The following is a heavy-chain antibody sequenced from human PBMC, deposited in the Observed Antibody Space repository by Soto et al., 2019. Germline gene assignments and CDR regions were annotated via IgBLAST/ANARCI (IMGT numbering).Heavy chain of an antibody. Sequence: QVQLVQSGAEVKKPGSSVKVSCKASGGTFSSYAISWVRQAPGQGLEWIGEIYHSGSTNYNPSLKSRVTISVDKSKNQFSLKLSSVTAADTAVYYCARLVGRSQRPAWGQGTLVTVSS. V-gene: IGHV4-4*02. CDR1: GGTFSSYAI. D-gene: IGHD6-25*01. CDR2: IYHSGST. CDR3: ARLVGRSQRPA. J-gene: IGHJ4*02.